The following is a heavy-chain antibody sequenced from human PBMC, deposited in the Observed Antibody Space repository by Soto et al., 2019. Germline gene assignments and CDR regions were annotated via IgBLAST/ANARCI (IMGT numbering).Heavy chain of an antibody. CDR2: INPSGGST. V-gene: IGHV1-46*01. CDR1: GYTFSTYY. Sequence: ASVKVSCKASGYTFSTYYMHWVRQAPGQGYEWMGIINPSGGSTTYAQKFQGRVTITRDTSASTAYMELSSLRSEDTAVYYCARDRCSGGSCYSGPWFDPWGQGTLVTVSS. D-gene: IGHD2-15*01. CDR3: ARDRCSGGSCYSGPWFDP. J-gene: IGHJ5*02.